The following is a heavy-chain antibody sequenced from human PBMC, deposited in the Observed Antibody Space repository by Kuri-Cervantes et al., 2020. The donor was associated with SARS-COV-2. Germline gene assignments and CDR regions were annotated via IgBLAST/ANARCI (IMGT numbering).Heavy chain of an antibody. Sequence: SVKVSCQASGYTFTSYAMHWVRQAPGQRLEWMGWINAGNGNTKYSQKFQGRVTITRDTSASTAYMELSSLRSEDTAVYYCARTYCSSTSCSPGDYWGQGTLVTVSS. CDR2: INAGNGNT. D-gene: IGHD2-2*01. CDR3: ARTYCSSTSCSPGDY. V-gene: IGHV1-3*01. CDR1: GYTFTSYA. J-gene: IGHJ4*02.